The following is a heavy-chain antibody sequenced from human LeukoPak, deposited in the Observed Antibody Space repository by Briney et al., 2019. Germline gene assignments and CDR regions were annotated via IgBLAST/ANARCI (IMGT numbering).Heavy chain of an antibody. J-gene: IGHJ4*02. CDR1: GFSFSSYA. CDR3: AKTCYYGSGSFYDVWDY. Sequence: GGSLRLSCAASGFSFSSYAMSWVRQAPGKGLEWLSSISGSGGGTYYADSVKGRFTISRDTSKNTLYLQMNSLRAEDTAVYYCAKTCYYGSGSFYDVWDYWGQGILVTVSS. V-gene: IGHV3-23*01. D-gene: IGHD3-10*01. CDR2: ISGSGGGT.